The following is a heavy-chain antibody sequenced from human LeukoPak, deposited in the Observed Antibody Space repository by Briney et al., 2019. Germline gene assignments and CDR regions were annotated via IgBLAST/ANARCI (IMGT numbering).Heavy chain of an antibody. CDR1: GYTFTSYD. Sequence: ASVKVSCKASGYTFTSYDINWVRQATGQGLEWMGWMNPNSGNTNYAQKLQGRVTMTTDTSTSTAYMELRSLRSDDTAVYYCARDAPYYDSSGYHDYWGQGTLVTVSS. D-gene: IGHD3-22*01. CDR3: ARDAPYYDSSGYHDY. CDR2: MNPNSGNT. V-gene: IGHV1-18*01. J-gene: IGHJ4*02.